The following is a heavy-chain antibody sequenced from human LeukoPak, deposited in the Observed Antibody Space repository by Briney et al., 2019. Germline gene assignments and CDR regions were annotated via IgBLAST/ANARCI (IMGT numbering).Heavy chain of an antibody. CDR2: ISSSSSII. D-gene: IGHD4-11*01. J-gene: IGHJ4*02. Sequence: GGSLRLSCAVSGFTFSRFSMNWVRQAPGKGLEWVSYISSSSSIIYYADSVKGRFTISRDNAENPLYLQMNSLRDEDTAVYYCARDLISGDYTFDYWGQGTLVTVSS. V-gene: IGHV3-48*02. CDR3: ARDLISGDYTFDY. CDR1: GFTFSRFS.